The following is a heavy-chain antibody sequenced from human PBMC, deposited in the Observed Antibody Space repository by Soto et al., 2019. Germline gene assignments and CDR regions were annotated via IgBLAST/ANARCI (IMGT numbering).Heavy chain of an antibody. V-gene: IGHV3-15*07. Sequence: GVLRLSCAASGFPFNNAWINWVRQVPGKGLEWVGRVKSKADGGSGDCAAPVKGRFVVSRDDSKDIVYLQMNSLKIEDTGVYYCTTDSRTTLPEIRFDYWGHGTQVTVS. J-gene: IGHJ4*01. CDR2: VKSKADGGSG. CDR1: GFPFNNAW. D-gene: IGHD1-26*01. CDR3: TTDSRTTLPEIRFDY.